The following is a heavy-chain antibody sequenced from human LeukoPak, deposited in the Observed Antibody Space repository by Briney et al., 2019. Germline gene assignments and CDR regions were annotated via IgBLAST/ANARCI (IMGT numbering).Heavy chain of an antibody. CDR2: IYYSGST. CDR1: GGSISSTNYH. V-gene: IGHV4-39*07. CDR3: ARDRGYGYGPWDY. J-gene: IGHJ4*02. D-gene: IGHD5-18*01. Sequence: SPSETLSLTCIVSGGSISSTNYHWGWIRQPPGKGLEWIGSIYYSGSTYYNPSLKSRVTISVDTSKNQFSLKPNSVTAADTAVYYCARDRGYGYGPWDYWGQGTLVTVSS.